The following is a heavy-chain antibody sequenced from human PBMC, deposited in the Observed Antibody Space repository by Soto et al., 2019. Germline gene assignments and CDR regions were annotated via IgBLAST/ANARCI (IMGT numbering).Heavy chain of an antibody. Sequence: QVQLQESGPGLVKPSQTLSLTCTVSGGSTGSGAYFWNWIRQHPGKGLEWIGCISYSGNTYYNPSIKSRINISVDTSKSRFSLRLSSVTAAETAVYYCARDLSAYSGYAVWGHGTTVTVSS. CDR2: ISYSGNT. J-gene: IGHJ6*02. V-gene: IGHV4-31*03. D-gene: IGHD5-12*01. CDR3: ARDLSAYSGYAV. CDR1: GGSTGSGAYF.